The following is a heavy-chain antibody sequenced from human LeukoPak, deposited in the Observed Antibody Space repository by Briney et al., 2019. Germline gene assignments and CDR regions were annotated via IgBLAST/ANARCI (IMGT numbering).Heavy chain of an antibody. CDR2: ISGSGGST. J-gene: IGHJ3*02. Sequence: GGSLRLSCAASGFTFSSYAMSWVRQAPGRGLELVSAISGSGGSTYYADSVKGRFTISRDNSKNTLYLQMNSLRAEDTAVYYCATGGDGDAFDIWGQGTMVTVSS. V-gene: IGHV3-23*01. CDR3: ATGGDGDAFDI. D-gene: IGHD2-21*02. CDR1: GFTFSSYA.